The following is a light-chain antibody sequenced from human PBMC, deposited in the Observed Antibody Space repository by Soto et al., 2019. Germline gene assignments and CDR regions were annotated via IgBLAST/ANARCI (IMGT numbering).Light chain of an antibody. V-gene: IGLV2-8*01. Sequence: QSALAQPPSASGSPGQSVTISCTGSGSDIGAYNFVSWYQQHPGKAPKLMIFGVTERPSGVPDRFSGSKSGNTASLTVSGLQAEDEADYYCSSYTSSSTLDVFGTGTKLTVL. CDR1: GSDIGAYNF. CDR2: GVT. CDR3: SSYTSSSTLDV. J-gene: IGLJ1*01.